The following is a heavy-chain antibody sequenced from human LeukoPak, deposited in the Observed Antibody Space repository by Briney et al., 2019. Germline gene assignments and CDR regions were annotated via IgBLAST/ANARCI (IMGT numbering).Heavy chain of an antibody. D-gene: IGHD6-13*01. V-gene: IGHV7-4-1*01. Sequence: ASVKVSCKSSGYTFIDYYIHWVRQAPGQGLEWMGWINTYTGNPTYAQDFTGRFVFSLDTSVSTAYLQIYSLKAEDTAVYYCARLVAAGGSGSFDPWGQGTLVTVSS. CDR2: INTYTGNP. CDR1: GYTFIDYY. J-gene: IGHJ5*02. CDR3: ARLVAAGGSGSFDP.